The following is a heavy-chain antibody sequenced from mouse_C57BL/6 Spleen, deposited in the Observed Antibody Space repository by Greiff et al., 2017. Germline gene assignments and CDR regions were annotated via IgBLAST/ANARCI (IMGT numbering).Heavy chain of an antibody. D-gene: IGHD2-4*01. CDR3: ATTMITSWFAY. V-gene: IGHV1-26*01. CDR2: INPNNGGT. CDR1: GYTFTDYY. Sequence: QLQQSGPELVKPGASVKISCKASGYTFTDYYMNWVKQSHGKSLEWIGDINPNNGGTSYNQKFKGKATLTVDKSSSTAYMELRSLTSEDSAVYYCATTMITSWFAYWGQGTLVTVSA. J-gene: IGHJ3*01.